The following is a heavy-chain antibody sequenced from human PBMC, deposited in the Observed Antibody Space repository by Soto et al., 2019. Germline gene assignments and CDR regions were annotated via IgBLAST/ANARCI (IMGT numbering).Heavy chain of an antibody. D-gene: IGHD6-13*01. Sequence: SETLSLTCAVSGDSINNSYGSWIRQPPGKRLEWIGNIYYTGTTTYNPSPESRVTMSVDTSKNQFSLKLNSVDAADTAVYYCARYRRTEAEGFTLDYWGRGTLVTVSS. CDR1: GDSINNSY. CDR2: IYYTGTT. J-gene: IGHJ4*02. CDR3: ARYRRTEAEGFTLDY. V-gene: IGHV4-59*01.